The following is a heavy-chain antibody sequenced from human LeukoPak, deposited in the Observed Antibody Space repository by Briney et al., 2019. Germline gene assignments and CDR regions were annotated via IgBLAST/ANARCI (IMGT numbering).Heavy chain of an antibody. D-gene: IGHD5-18*01. Sequence: PGGSLRLSCAASGFTFSSYGMHWVRQAPGKGLEWVAVISYDGSNKYYADSVEGRFTISRDNSKNTLYLQMNSLRAEDTAVYYCAKDWNSYGYTHFDYWGQGTLVTVSS. CDR1: GFTFSSYG. V-gene: IGHV3-30*18. J-gene: IGHJ4*02. CDR3: AKDWNSYGYTHFDY. CDR2: ISYDGSNK.